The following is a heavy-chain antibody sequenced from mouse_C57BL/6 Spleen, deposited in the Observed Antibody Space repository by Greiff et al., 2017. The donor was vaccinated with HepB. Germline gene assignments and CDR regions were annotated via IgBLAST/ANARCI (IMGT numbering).Heavy chain of an antibody. CDR3: ARGGGYYYFDY. J-gene: IGHJ2*01. CDR1: GYTFTSYW. CDR2: IYPSDSET. Sequence: QVQLQQPGAELVRPGSSVKLSCKASGYTFTSYWMDWVKQRPGQGLEWIGNIYPSDSETHYNQKFKDKATLTVDKSSSTAYMQLSSLTSDDSAVYYCARGGGYYYFDYWGQGTTLTVSS. V-gene: IGHV1-61*01. D-gene: IGHD2-3*01.